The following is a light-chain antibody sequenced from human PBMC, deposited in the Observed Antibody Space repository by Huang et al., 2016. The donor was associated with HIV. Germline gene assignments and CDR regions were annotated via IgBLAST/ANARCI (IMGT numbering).Light chain of an antibody. CDR1: QSVNKN. Sequence: DMVMTQSPGTLSVSPGERATLSCRASQSVNKNLAWDQQKPGQAPRLRISGVSTRRTGVPARFSGNGSETEFTLTITSVQSEDSAVYYCQQYNNWPPYDFGQGTKLEIK. CDR2: GVS. J-gene: IGKJ2*01. V-gene: IGKV3D-15*01. CDR3: QQYNNWPPYD.